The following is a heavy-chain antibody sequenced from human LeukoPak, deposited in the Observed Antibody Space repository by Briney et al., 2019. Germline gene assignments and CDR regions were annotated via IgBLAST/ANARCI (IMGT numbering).Heavy chain of an antibody. J-gene: IGHJ4*02. CDR1: GFTFSSYG. D-gene: IGHD3-3*01. CDR2: IRYDGSNK. Sequence: GGSLRLSCAASGFTFSSYGMHWVRQAPGKGLEWVAFIRYDGSNKYYADSVKGRFTISRDNSKNTLYLQMNSLRAEDTAVYYCASRRITIFGVATPDYWGQGTLVTVSS. V-gene: IGHV3-30*02. CDR3: ASRRITIFGVATPDY.